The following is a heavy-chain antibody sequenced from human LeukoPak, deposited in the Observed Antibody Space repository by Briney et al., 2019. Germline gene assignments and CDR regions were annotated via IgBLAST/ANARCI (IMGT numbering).Heavy chain of an antibody. CDR1: GGSFSGYY. J-gene: IGHJ2*01. CDR3: ARPTSSYRTLGL. D-gene: IGHD2-2*02. Sequence: SETLSLTCAVYGGSFSGYYWSWIRQPPGKGLEWIGEINHSGSTNYNPSLKSRVTISVDTSKNQFSLKLSSVTAADTAVYYCARPTSSYRTLGLWGRGTLVTVSS. CDR2: INHSGST. V-gene: IGHV4-34*01.